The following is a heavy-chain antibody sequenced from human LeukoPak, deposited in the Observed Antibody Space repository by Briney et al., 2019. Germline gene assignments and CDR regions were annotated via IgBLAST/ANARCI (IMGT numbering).Heavy chain of an antibody. CDR3: ARDGGYSSSWAPFDP. D-gene: IGHD6-13*01. Sequence: SETLSLTCTVSGGSISSYYWSWIRQPPGKGLEWIGYIYYSGSTNYNPSLKSRVTISVDTSKNQFSLKLSSVTAADTAVYYCARDGGYSSSWAPFDPWGQGTLVTVSS. V-gene: IGHV4-59*01. CDR1: GGSISSYY. CDR2: IYYSGST. J-gene: IGHJ5*02.